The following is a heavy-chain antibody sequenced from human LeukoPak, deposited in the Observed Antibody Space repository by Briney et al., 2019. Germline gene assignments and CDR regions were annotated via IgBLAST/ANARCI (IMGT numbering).Heavy chain of an antibody. V-gene: IGHV4-39*07. Sequence: PSETLSLTCTVSGVSISSSNSYWGWIRQPPGKGLEWIGSIYYSGNTYYNASLKSQVSISIHTSKNQFSLKLSSVTAADTAVYYCARLKYYYDSSGYRAEYFQHWGQGTLVTVSS. CDR3: ARLKYYYDSSGYRAEYFQH. J-gene: IGHJ1*01. CDR1: GVSISSSNSY. D-gene: IGHD3-22*01. CDR2: IYYSGNT.